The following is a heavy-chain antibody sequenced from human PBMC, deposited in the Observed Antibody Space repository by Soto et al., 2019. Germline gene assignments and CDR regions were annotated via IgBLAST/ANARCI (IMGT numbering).Heavy chain of an antibody. D-gene: IGHD6-19*01. CDR2: IYPGDSNT. J-gene: IGHJ4*02. Sequence: GESLKISCKGSGYSFTTYWIGWVRQMPGKGLEWMGIIYPGDSNTKYSPSFQGQVTISADKSISTAYLQWSSLKASDTAMYYCARGAAYSSGCYDYWGQGTLVTVSS. V-gene: IGHV5-51*01. CDR3: ARGAAYSSGCYDY. CDR1: GYSFTTYW.